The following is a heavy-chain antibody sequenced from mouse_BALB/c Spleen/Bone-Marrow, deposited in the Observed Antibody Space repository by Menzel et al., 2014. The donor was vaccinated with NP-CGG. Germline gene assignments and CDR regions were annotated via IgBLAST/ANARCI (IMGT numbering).Heavy chain of an antibody. D-gene: IGHD1-1*01. CDR1: GYAFTNYL. J-gene: IGHJ4*01. Sequence: VKLMESGAELVRPGTSVKVSCKASGYAFTNYLLEWVKQRPGQGLEWIGVINPGSGGTNYNEKFKGKATLTADKSSSTAYMQLSSLTSDDSAVYFCARSGYYGSNYAMDYWGQGTSVTVSS. V-gene: IGHV1-54*01. CDR3: ARSGYYGSNYAMDY. CDR2: INPGSGGT.